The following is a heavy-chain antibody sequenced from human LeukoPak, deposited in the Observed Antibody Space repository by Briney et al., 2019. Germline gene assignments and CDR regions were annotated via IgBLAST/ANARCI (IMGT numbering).Heavy chain of an antibody. D-gene: IGHD3-10*01. Sequence: GGSLRLSCVASEFTFSSYGMHWVRQAPGKGREWVTFIRYDGSTQYYINSVKGRFTISRDNARDTMYLQMNSLRAEDTALYYCARVARGDYYYYYMDVWGKGTTVTVSS. CDR3: ARVARGDYYYYYMDV. V-gene: IGHV3-30*02. J-gene: IGHJ6*03. CDR2: IRYDGSTQ. CDR1: EFTFSSYG.